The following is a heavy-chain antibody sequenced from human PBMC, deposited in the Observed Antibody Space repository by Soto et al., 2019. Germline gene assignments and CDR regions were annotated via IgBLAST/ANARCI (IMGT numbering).Heavy chain of an antibody. D-gene: IGHD6-19*01. CDR3: ARGVAGSGFDL. J-gene: IGHJ4*02. CDR1: GDSVSSNTAA. V-gene: IGHV6-1*01. Sequence: SQTLSLTCGISGDSVSSNTAAWNWIRSSPSRGLEWLGRTYYRSNWRHDYAVSVKSRITVNPDTSKNHFSLQLNSVTPDDTAVYYCARGVAGSGFDLWGQGTLVNVS. CDR2: TYYRSNWRH.